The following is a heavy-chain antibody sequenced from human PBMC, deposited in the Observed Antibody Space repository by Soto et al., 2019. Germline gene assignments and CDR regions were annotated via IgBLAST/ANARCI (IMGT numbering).Heavy chain of an antibody. CDR1: GYTFINYH. D-gene: IGHD5-12*01. V-gene: IGHV1-18*01. J-gene: IGHJ4*02. Sequence: QVQLVQSGGEVKKPGASVTVSCKASGYTFINYHITWVRQAPGQGLEWMAWINTYNGMTDYAQKFQGRVTMTRDTSTITAYMELRNLGSDGTGVYFCAKSPRGEMATDWGQGTLVPVSS. CDR3: AKSPRGEMATD. CDR2: INTYNGMT.